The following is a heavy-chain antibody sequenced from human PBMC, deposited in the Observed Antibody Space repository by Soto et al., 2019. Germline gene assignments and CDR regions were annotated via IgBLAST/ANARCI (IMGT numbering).Heavy chain of an antibody. V-gene: IGHV5-51*01. CDR3: ARHEISSWYTRYDY. CDR2: IYPGDSDT. Sequence: EVQLVQSGAEVKKPGESLKISCKGSGYRFTNYWLGWVRQMPGKGLEWMGIIYPGDSDTRYSPSFQGQVTISADKSVSTAYLQWSSLKASDTAMYYCARHEISSWYTRYDYWGQGTLVTVSS. D-gene: IGHD6-13*01. J-gene: IGHJ4*02. CDR1: GYRFTNYW.